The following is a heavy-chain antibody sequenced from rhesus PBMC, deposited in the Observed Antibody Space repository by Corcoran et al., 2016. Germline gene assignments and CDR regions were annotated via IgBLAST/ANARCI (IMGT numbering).Heavy chain of an antibody. J-gene: IGHJ4*01. D-gene: IGHD6-43*01. V-gene: IGHV3S26*01. CDR3: IRGDSSSYLSRY. CDR2: ISESGGTI. Sequence: DVQLVESGGGLVKPGGSLRLSCVASGFTFSSYVMHWVRQAPEKSLEWVSVISESGGTIYYADSVKGRFTISRDNAKNSLFLQMNSLRAEDTAVYYCIRGDSSSYLSRYWGQGVLVTVSS. CDR1: GFTFSSYV.